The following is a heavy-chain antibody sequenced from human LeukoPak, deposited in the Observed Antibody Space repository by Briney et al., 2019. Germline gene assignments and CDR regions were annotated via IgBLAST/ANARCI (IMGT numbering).Heavy chain of an antibody. CDR2: INPNSGGT. J-gene: IGHJ6*02. V-gene: IGHV1-2*02. Sequence: ASVKVSCKASGYTFTGYYMHWVRQAPGQGLEWMGWINPNSGGTNYAQKFQGGVTMTRDTSISTAYMELSRLRSDDTAVYYCARVDRYDYYYYGMDVWGQGTTVTVSS. D-gene: IGHD2-2*03. CDR1: GYTFTGYY. CDR3: ARVDRYDYYYYGMDV.